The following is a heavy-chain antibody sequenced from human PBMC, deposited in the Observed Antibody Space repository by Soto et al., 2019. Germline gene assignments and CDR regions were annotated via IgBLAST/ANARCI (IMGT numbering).Heavy chain of an antibody. CDR2: IYYSGTT. J-gene: IGHJ6*04. D-gene: IGHD1-7*01. CDR3: ARAKRGPTGTIVGSDV. CDR1: GASVGSFY. Sequence: PSETLSLTCNVSGASVGSFYWSWIRQPPGKPLEWIAYIYYSGTTNYNAYPKSRVTVSVDTSKNQFSLTLTSVTAADTAVYYCARAKRGPTGTIVGSDVWGNGTTVTVSS. V-gene: IGHV4-59*02.